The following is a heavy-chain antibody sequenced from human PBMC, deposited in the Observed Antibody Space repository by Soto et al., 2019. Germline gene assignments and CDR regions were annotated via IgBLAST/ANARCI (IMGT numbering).Heavy chain of an antibody. J-gene: IGHJ4*02. Sequence: SETLSLTCTVSGGSISSYYWSWIRQPPGNGLEWIVYIYYSGRTNYNPSLKSRVTISVDTSKNQFSLKLSSVTAADTAVYYCAISPFRNXFDYWGQRTLVXVXS. V-gene: IGHV4-59*01. CDR3: AISPFRNXFDY. CDR1: GGSISSYY. D-gene: IGHD2-21*01. CDR2: IYYSGRT.